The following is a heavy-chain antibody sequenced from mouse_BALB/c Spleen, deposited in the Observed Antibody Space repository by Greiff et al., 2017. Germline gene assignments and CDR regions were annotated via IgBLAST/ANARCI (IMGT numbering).Heavy chain of an antibody. CDR1: GYSFTSYW. CDR2: IDPSDSET. CDR3: ARVPAGGAMDY. V-gene: IGHV1S126*01. D-gene: IGHD6-1*01. Sequence: VQLQQSGPQLVRPGASVKISCKASGYSFTSYWMHWVKQRPGQGLEWIGMIDPSDSETRLNQKFKDKATLTVDKSSSTAYMQLSSPTSEDSAVYYCARVPAGGAMDYWGQGTSVTVSS. J-gene: IGHJ4*01.